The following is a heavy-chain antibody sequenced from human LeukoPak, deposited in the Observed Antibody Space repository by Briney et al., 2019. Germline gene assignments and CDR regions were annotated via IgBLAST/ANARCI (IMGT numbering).Heavy chain of an antibody. CDR1: GFTFSDYY. CDR2: ISSSSSYT. V-gene: IGHV3-11*06. D-gene: IGHD3-9*01. J-gene: IGHJ6*04. Sequence: GGSLRLSCAASGFTFSDYYMSWIRQAPGKGLEWVSYISSSSSYTSYADSVKGRLTISRDNAKNSLYLQMNSLRAEDTAVYYCARGYDILTGYSPFFYYGMDVWGKGTTVTVSS. CDR3: ARGYDILTGYSPFFYYGMDV.